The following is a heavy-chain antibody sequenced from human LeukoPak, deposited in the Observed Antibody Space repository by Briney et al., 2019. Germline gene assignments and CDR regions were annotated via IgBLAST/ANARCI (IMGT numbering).Heavy chain of an antibody. CDR3: AKADCSGGSCYSGDY. Sequence: PGGSLRLSCAASGFTFDDYAMHWVRQAPGKGLEWVSLISGDGGSTNYADSVKGRFTISRDNSKSSLYLQMNSLRTEDTALYYCAKADCSGGSCYSGDYWGQGTLVTVSS. J-gene: IGHJ4*02. CDR1: GFTFDDYA. V-gene: IGHV3-43*02. CDR2: ISGDGGST. D-gene: IGHD2-15*01.